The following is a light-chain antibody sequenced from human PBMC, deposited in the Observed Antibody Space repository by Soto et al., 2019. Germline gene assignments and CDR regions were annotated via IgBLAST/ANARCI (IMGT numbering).Light chain of an antibody. CDR3: SLSYGAFAM. CDR2: DTN. CDR1: TGAVTSGHY. Sequence: QAVVTQEPSLTVSPEGTVTLTCGSNTGAVTSGHYPYWFQQKPGQAPRTLIYDTNNKHSWTPARFSGSLLGDKAALTLSGAQPEDEAEYSCSLSYGAFAMFGGGTQLTVL. V-gene: IGLV7-46*01. J-gene: IGLJ3*02.